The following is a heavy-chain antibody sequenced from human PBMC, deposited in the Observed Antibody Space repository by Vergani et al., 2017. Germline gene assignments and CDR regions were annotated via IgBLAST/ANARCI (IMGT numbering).Heavy chain of an antibody. CDR1: GGSISSYY. J-gene: IGHJ4*02. Sequence: QVQLQESGPGLVKPSETLSLTCTVSGGSISSYYWSWIRQHPGKGLEWIGYIYYSGSTYYNPSLKSRVTISVDTSKNQFSLKLSSVTAADTAVYYCARAPKESWLQGAPFDYWGQGTLVTVSS. CDR3: ARAPKESWLQGAPFDY. V-gene: IGHV4-59*06. CDR2: IYYSGST. D-gene: IGHD5-24*01.